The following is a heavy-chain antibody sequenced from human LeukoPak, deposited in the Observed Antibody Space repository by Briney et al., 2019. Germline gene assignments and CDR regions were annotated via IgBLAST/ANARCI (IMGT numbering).Heavy chain of an antibody. CDR3: ARHPLGYYYDSSGYFDYFHY. J-gene: IGHJ4*02. Sequence: SETLSLTCTVSGGSISSYYWSWIRLPPGKGLEWIGYIYYSGSTNYNPSLKSRVTISVDTSKNQFSLKLSSVTAADTAVYYCARHPLGYYYDSSGYFDYFHYWGQGTLVTVPS. CDR1: GGSISSYY. CDR2: IYYSGST. D-gene: IGHD3-22*01. V-gene: IGHV4-59*08.